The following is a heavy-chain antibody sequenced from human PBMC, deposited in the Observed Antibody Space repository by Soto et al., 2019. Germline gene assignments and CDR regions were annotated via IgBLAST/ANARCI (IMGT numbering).Heavy chain of an antibody. V-gene: IGHV3-23*01. CDR3: AKHLYDDSGYSKSNY. D-gene: IGHD3-22*01. J-gene: IGHJ4*02. CDR2: ISGGGDRI. CDR1: VFTFSNYA. Sequence: EVQLLESGGGLVQPGGSLRLSCGASVFTFSNYAMSWVRQAPGKGLEWVSAISGGGDRIYSADSVKGRFTISSDTSKSARYLQTDSMRAESTAVYDCAKHLYDDSGYSKSNYSGQGTLVTVSS.